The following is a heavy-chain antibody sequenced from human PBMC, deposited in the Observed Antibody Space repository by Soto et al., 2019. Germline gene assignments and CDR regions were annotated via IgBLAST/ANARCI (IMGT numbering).Heavy chain of an antibody. D-gene: IGHD3-22*01. CDR2: IRSKEYGGTT. J-gene: IGHJ6*02. Sequence: GGSMRLSCKGSGFTFGDYAMSWVRQAPGKGLEWVGFIRSKEYGGTTENAASVKGRFTISRDDSKSIAYLRMNSLKTEDTAVYYCTREGNYHDPTGYYLGYCYYGMDVWGQGTTVTVSS. CDR3: TREGNYHDPTGYYLGYCYYGMDV. CDR1: GFTFGDYA. V-gene: IGHV3-49*04.